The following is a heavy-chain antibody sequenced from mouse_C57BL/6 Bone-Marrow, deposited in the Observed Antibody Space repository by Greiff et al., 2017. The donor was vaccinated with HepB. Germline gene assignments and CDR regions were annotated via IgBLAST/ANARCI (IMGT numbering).Heavy chain of an antibody. CDR1: GFTFSDFY. Sequence: EVKLMESGGGLVQSGRSLRLSCATSGFTFSDFYMEWVRQAPGKGLEWIAASRNKANDYTTEYSASVKGRFIVSRDTSQSILYLQMNALRAEDTAIYYCARDADGYYGAMDYWGQGTSVTVSS. D-gene: IGHD2-3*01. J-gene: IGHJ4*01. CDR3: ARDADGYYGAMDY. CDR2: SRNKANDYTT. V-gene: IGHV7-1*01.